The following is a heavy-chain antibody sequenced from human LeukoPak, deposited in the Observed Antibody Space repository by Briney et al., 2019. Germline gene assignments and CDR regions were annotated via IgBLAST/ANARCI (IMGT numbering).Heavy chain of an antibody. D-gene: IGHD6-6*01. CDR2: IYYSGST. V-gene: IGHV4-31*03. CDR1: GGSISSGGYY. CDR3: ARGSADVPDY. J-gene: IGHJ4*02. Sequence: SETLSLTCTVSGGSISSGGYYWSWIRQHPGKGLEWIGYIYYSGSTYYNPSLKSRVTISVDTSKNQFSLKLSSVTAADTAVYYCARGSADVPDYWGQGTLVTVSS.